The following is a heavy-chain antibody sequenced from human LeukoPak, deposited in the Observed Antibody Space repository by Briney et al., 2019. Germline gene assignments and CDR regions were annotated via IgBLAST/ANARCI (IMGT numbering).Heavy chain of an antibody. CDR1: GYTFTSYD. D-gene: IGHD6-13*01. CDR2: MNPNSGNT. V-gene: IGHV1-8*01. Sequence: GASVKVSCKASGYTFTSYDINWVRQATGQGLEWMGWMNPNSGNTGYAQKFQGRVTMTRNTSISTAYMELSSLRSEDTAVYYCARGHVDSSRNRFDPWGREPWSPSPQ. J-gene: IGHJ5*02. CDR3: ARGHVDSSRNRFDP.